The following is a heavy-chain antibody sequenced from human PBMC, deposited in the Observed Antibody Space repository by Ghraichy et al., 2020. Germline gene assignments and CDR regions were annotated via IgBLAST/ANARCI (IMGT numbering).Heavy chain of an antibody. D-gene: IGHD3-3*01. CDR3: AKSPSGYYHDAFDI. Sequence: LSLTCAASRFTISPYAMSWVRQAPGKGLEWVSAISGSGGSTYYADSVKGRFTISRDNSRNTLYLQMNSLRAEDTALYYCAKSPSGYYHDAFDIWGQRTTVTVSS. CDR2: ISGSGGST. J-gene: IGHJ3*02. CDR1: RFTISPYA. V-gene: IGHV3-23*01.